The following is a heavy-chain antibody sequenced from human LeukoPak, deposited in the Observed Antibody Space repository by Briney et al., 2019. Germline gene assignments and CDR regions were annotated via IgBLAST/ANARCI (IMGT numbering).Heavy chain of an antibody. CDR3: AREAGSSWSRGLDI. J-gene: IGHJ3*02. CDR1: GGSITSYY. V-gene: IGHV4-4*07. Sequence: SETLSLTCTVSGGSITSYYWSWIRQPAGKGLEWIGRIYMSGSTNYNSSLKSRVNMSVDTSKNQFSLNLSSVTAADTAVYYCAREAGSSWSRGLDIWGQGTVVTVSS. CDR2: IYMSGST. D-gene: IGHD6-13*01.